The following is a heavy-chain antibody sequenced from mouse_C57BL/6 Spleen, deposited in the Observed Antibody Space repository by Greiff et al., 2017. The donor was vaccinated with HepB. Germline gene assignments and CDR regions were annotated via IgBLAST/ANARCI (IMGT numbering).Heavy chain of an antibody. Sequence: EVQLQQSGGDLVKPGGSLKLSCAASGFTFSSYGMSWVRQTPDKRLEWVATISSGGSYTYYPDSVKGRFTISRDNAKNTLYLQMSSLKSEDTAMYYCARQRGTAQATFDYWGQGTTLTVSS. J-gene: IGHJ2*01. D-gene: IGHD3-2*02. V-gene: IGHV5-6*01. CDR2: ISSGGSYT. CDR1: GFTFSSYG. CDR3: ARQRGTAQATFDY.